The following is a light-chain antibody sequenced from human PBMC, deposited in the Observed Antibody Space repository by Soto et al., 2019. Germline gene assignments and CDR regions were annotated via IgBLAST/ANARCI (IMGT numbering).Light chain of an antibody. J-gene: IGKJ1*01. CDR2: KVS. Sequence: DVVMTQSPLSLPVTLGQPASISCRSSQSLVYSDGNTYLNWFQQRPGQPPRRLIYKVSNRDSGVPDRFSGSGSGTDFTLKISRVEAEDVGVYYCMQGTHSWTFGQGTKVDIK. V-gene: IGKV2-30*01. CDR3: MQGTHSWT. CDR1: QSLVYSDGNTY.